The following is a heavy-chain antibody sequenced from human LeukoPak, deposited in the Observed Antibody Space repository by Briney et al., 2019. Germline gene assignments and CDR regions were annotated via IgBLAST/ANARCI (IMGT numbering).Heavy chain of an antibody. V-gene: IGHV3-7*01. CDR1: GFTFSSYW. CDR2: IKQDGSEK. D-gene: IGHD2-2*01. CDR3: ARDVGYCSSTSCPNWNFDY. Sequence: GGSLRLSCAASGFTFSSYWMSWVRQAPGKGLEWVANIKQDGSEKYYVDSVKGRFTISRDNAKNSLYLQMNSLRAEDTAVYYCARDVGYCSSTSCPNWNFDYWGQGTLVTVSS. J-gene: IGHJ4*02.